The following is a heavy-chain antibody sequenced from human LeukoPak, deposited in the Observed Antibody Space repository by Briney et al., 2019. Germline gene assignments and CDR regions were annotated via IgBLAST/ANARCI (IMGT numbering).Heavy chain of an antibody. CDR2: MSSARSTT. Sequence: GGSLRLSCAASGCIFSTYSMNWVRQAPGKGLELLSYMSSARSTTYYADSVKGRFTISRDNAKNSLYLQMNRLRDEDTAVYYCARVSTVWSLDYWGQGTLVTVSS. V-gene: IGHV3-48*02. J-gene: IGHJ4*02. CDR1: GCIFSTYS. CDR3: ARVSTVWSLDY. D-gene: IGHD6-19*01.